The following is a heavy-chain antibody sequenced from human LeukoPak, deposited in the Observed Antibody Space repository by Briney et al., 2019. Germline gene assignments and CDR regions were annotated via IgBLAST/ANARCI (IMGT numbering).Heavy chain of an antibody. CDR1: GFTFSSYA. CDR3: ARDSGYCGGDSCGMDV. CDR2: ISGSGGST. Sequence: GGSLRLSCAASGFTFSSYAMSWVRQAPGKGLEWVSAISGSGGSTYYADSVKGRFTISRDNSKNTLYLQMNSLRAEDTAVYYCARDSGYCGGDSCGMDVWGQGTTVTVSS. V-gene: IGHV3-23*01. J-gene: IGHJ6*02. D-gene: IGHD2-21*01.